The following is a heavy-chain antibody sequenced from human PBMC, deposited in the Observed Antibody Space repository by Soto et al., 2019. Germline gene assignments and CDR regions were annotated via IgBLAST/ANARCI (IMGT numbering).Heavy chain of an antibody. D-gene: IGHD7-27*01. CDR2: IYKSATT. J-gene: IGHJ5*01. CDR3: ARGRYCLTGRCFPNWLDS. Sequence: QVQLLESGPGLVKPSQTLSLTCSVSGDSISKLDYFWAWIRQPPGQALEYIGYIYKSATTYYNPSFDGGVAISGDTSKSQFSLNVASVTAADTAVYFCARGRYCLTGRCFPNWLDSWGQGALVTVSS. CDR1: GDSISKLDYF. V-gene: IGHV4-30-4*01.